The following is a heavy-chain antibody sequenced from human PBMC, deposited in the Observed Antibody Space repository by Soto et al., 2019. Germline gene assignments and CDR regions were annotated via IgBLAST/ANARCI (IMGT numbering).Heavy chain of an antibody. J-gene: IGHJ4*02. Sequence: QVQLVQSGAEMRKPGASVMVSCKASGYTFTSYAMNWVRQAPGQRLEWMGWINGGNGDTKYSQRFQDRVTITRDTSANTVYMELSGLRSDDTAVYYCAKDNGQLLIFEYWGQGTLVTVSS. CDR2: INGGNGDT. CDR3: AKDNGQLLIFEY. V-gene: IGHV1-3*01. CDR1: GYTFTSYA. D-gene: IGHD2-2*01.